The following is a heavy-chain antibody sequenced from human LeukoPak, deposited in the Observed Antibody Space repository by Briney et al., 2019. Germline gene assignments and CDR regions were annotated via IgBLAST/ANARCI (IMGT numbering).Heavy chain of an antibody. D-gene: IGHD7-27*01. Sequence: ASVKVSCKASGYTFTGYDMHWVRQAPGQGLEWMGWINPNSGGTNYAQKFQGRVTMTRDTSICTAYMELSRLRSDDTAVYYCARTGHPTDYFDYWGQGTLVTVSS. CDR3: ARTGHPTDYFDY. CDR1: GYTFTGYD. J-gene: IGHJ4*02. CDR2: INPNSGGT. V-gene: IGHV1-2*02.